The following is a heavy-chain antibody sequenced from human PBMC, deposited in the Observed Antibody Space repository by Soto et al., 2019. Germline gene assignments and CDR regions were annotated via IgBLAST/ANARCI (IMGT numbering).Heavy chain of an antibody. D-gene: IGHD2-2*01. V-gene: IGHV1-8*01. CDR2: MNPNSGNT. Sequence: QVQLVQSGAEVKKPGASVKVSCKASGYTFTSYDINWVRQATGQGLEWMGWMNPNSGNTGYAQKFQGRVTMTRNTSISTAYRELSSLRSEDTAVYYCARGGPLGYCSSTSCPDWFDPWGQGTLVTVSS. CDR3: ARGGPLGYCSSTSCPDWFDP. CDR1: GYTFTSYD. J-gene: IGHJ5*02.